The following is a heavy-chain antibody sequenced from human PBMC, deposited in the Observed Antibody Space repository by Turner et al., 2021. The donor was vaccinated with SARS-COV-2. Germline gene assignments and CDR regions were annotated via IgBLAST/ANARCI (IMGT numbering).Heavy chain of an antibody. Sequence: EVQLVESGGGLLQPGWSLRLSCAASGFTVSSNYMNWVRQAPGKGLEWVSIIYSGGSTYYADSVKGRFTISRDNSKNTLFLQMNSLRAEDTAVYYCARETREARFDPWGQGTLVTVSS. D-gene: IGHD1-26*01. CDR1: GFTVSSNY. J-gene: IGHJ5*02. CDR3: ARETREARFDP. V-gene: IGHV3-53*01. CDR2: IYSGGST.